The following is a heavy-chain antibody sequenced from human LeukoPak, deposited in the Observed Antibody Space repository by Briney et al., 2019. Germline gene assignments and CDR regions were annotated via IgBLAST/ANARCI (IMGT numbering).Heavy chain of an antibody. CDR2: IYPGDSDT. Sequence: GESLKISFKGSGYSFSSNWIGWVRQMPGKGLEWMGTIYPGDSDTRYSPSFQGQVTISADKSMSTAYLQWSSLKASDTAIYYGARRGYSYDYWGQGTLVTVSS. V-gene: IGHV5-51*01. J-gene: IGHJ4*02. CDR3: ARRGYSYDY. CDR1: GYSFSSNW. D-gene: IGHD5-18*01.